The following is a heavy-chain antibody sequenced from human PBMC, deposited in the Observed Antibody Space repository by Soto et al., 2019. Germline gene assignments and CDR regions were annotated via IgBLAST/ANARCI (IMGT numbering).Heavy chain of an antibody. J-gene: IGHJ4*02. CDR1: GFTFSNYA. Sequence: EVQLLDSGGGLVQPGGSLRLSCAASGFTFSNYAMTWVRQGPGKGLEWVSGISGSGGRSYYADSVKGRFTISRENSKSTLYFQMNSLRAEDTAVYYCAKAYFVWSSEQPYYFDYWGQGTLVTVSS. V-gene: IGHV3-23*01. CDR2: ISGSGGRS. CDR3: AKAYFVWSSEQPYYFDY. D-gene: IGHD3-16*01.